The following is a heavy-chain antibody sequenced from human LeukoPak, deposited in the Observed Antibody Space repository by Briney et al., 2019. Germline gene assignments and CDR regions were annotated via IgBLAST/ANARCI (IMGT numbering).Heavy chain of an antibody. CDR1: GDSISSGGYY. J-gene: IGHJ5*02. D-gene: IGHD6-13*01. Sequence: SGTLSLTCTVSGDSISSGGYYWSWIRQHPGKSLEWIGYIYYSGSTYYNPSLKSRVTMSLDMSKNQFSLKLSSVTAADTAVYYCASGTSSWYSGQSNWFDPWGQGTLVTVSS. V-gene: IGHV4-31*03. CDR2: IYYSGST. CDR3: ASGTSSWYSGQSNWFDP.